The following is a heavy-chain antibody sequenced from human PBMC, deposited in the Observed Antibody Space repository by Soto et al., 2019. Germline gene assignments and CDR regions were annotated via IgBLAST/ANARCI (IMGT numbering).Heavy chain of an antibody. CDR3: ARDKEDTATGSGMDV. CDR2: IIPIFGTA. J-gene: IGHJ6*02. CDR1: GGTFSSYA. V-gene: IGHV1-69*13. D-gene: IGHD5-18*01. Sequence: SVKVSCKASGGTFSSYAISWVRQAPGQGLEWMGGIIPIFGTANYAQKFQGRVTITADESTSTAYMELSSLRSEDTAVYYCARDKEDTATGSGMDVWGQGTTVTVSS.